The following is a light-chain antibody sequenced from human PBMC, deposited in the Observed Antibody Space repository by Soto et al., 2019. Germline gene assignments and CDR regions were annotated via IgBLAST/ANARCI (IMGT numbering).Light chain of an antibody. CDR2: SNN. Sequence: QSALTQPPSASGTPGQRVTISCSGGTSSIGSHTVNWYQQLPGTAPKLLIYSNNQRPLRVPDRFSGSKSGTSASLAISGLQSEDEADYYCAAWDERLNGLVFGTGTKVTVL. CDR3: AAWDERLNGLV. J-gene: IGLJ1*01. V-gene: IGLV1-44*01. CDR1: TSSIGSHT.